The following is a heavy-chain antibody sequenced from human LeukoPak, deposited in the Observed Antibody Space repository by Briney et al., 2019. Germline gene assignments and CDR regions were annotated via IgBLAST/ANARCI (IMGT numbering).Heavy chain of an antibody. D-gene: IGHD1-1*01. Sequence: SETLSLTCAVYGGSVSGYYWSWIRQPPGKGLEWIGEIHHSGATNHNPSLKSRATILLDKSKNQFSLKLRSVTAADTAVYYCARGILEVYYFDLWGRGTLVTVSS. V-gene: IGHV4-34*04. CDR1: GGSVSGYY. CDR2: IHHSGAT. J-gene: IGHJ2*01. CDR3: ARGILEVYYFDL.